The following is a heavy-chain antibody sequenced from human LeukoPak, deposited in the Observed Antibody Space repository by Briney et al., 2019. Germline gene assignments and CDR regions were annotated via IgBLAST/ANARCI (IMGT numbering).Heavy chain of an antibody. CDR2: INHSGST. J-gene: IGHJ4*02. V-gene: IGHV4-34*01. CDR3: AREGYSYGY. Sequence: PSETLSLTCAVYGGSFSGYYWSWIRQPPGKGLEWIGEINHSGSTNYNPSLKSRVTISVDTSKNQFSLKLSSVTAADTAVYCCAREGYSYGYWGQGTLVTVSS. CDR1: GGSFSGYY. D-gene: IGHD5-18*01.